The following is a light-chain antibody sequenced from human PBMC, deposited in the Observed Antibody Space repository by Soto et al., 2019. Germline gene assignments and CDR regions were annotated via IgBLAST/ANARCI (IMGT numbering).Light chain of an antibody. CDR1: QSISSW. V-gene: IGKV1-5*03. Sequence: DVQMPQSPSTLSASVGDRVTITCRASQSISSWLAWYQQKPGRAPRLLIYKASDLESGVPSRFSGSGSGTDFTLTIISLQPDDFSTYYCQQYNSYSPLTFGGGTKVDIK. J-gene: IGKJ4*01. CDR2: KAS. CDR3: QQYNSYSPLT.